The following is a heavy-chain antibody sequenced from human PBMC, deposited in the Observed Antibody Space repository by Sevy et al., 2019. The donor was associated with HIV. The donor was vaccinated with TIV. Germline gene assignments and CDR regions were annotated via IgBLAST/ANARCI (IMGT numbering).Heavy chain of an antibody. Sequence: ASVKVSCKATGGTFRTYGISWVRQAPGQGLEWMGGIIRILGTVNYAQKFQGRVTITADESTKTAYMELSSLRSEDTAVYYCARVGGNGWYYFDYWGQETLVTVSS. CDR1: GGTFRTYG. CDR2: IIRILGTV. CDR3: ARVGGNGWYYFDY. D-gene: IGHD6-19*01. J-gene: IGHJ4*02. V-gene: IGHV1-69*13.